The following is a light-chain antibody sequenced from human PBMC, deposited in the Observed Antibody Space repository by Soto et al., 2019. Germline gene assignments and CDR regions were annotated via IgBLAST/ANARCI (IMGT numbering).Light chain of an antibody. J-gene: IGLJ2*01. CDR1: RSDVGGYHY. CDR2: DVN. CDR3: CSYAGSYTVV. V-gene: IGLV2-11*01. Sequence: QSALTQPRSVSGSPGQSVTLSCTGTRSDVGGYHYVSWYQHHPGKAPKIIIFDVNKRPSGVPDRFSGSKSGNTASLTISGLQTEDEADYYCCSYAGSYTVVFGGGTKLTVL.